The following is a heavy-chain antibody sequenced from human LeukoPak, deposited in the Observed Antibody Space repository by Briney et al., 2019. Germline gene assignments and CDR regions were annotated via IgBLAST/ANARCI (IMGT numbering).Heavy chain of an antibody. V-gene: IGHV4-59*01. Sequence: PSETLSLTCTVSGGSISSYYWSWIRQPAGKGLEWIGYIYYSGSTNYNPSLKSRVTISVDTSKNQFSLKLSSVTAADTAVYYCARVDSSVDAFDIWGQGTMVTVSS. CDR2: IYYSGST. J-gene: IGHJ3*02. CDR3: ARVDSSVDAFDI. D-gene: IGHD3-22*01. CDR1: GGSISSYY.